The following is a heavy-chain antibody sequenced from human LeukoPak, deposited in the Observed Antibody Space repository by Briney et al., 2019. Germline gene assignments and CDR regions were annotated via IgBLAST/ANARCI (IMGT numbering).Heavy chain of an antibody. CDR3: ARGLGYSYGDYYFDY. D-gene: IGHD5-18*01. J-gene: IGHJ4*02. Sequence: ASVKVSCKASGYTFTSYDINWVRQATGQGLEWMGWMNPNSGNTGYAQKFQGRVTMTRNTSISTAYMELSSLRSEDTAVSYCARGLGYSYGDYYFDYWGQGTLVTVSS. V-gene: IGHV1-8*01. CDR2: MNPNSGNT. CDR1: GYTFTSYD.